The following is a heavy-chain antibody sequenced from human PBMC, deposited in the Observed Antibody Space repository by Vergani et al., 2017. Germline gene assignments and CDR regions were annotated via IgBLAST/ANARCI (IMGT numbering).Heavy chain of an antibody. Sequence: QVQLVQSGAEVKKPGASVKVSCKASGYTFTSYGISWVRQAPGQGLEWMGRIIPILGIANYAQKFQGRVTITADKSTSTAYMELSSLRSEDTAVYYCARELQLCSSCDAFDIWGQGTMVTVSS. CDR1: GYTFTSYG. J-gene: IGHJ3*02. CDR3: ARELQLCSSCDAFDI. CDR2: IIPILGIA. V-gene: IGHV1-69*04. D-gene: IGHD5-18*01.